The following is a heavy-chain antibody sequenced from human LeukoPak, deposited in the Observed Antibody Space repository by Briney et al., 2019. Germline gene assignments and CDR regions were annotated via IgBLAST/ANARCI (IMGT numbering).Heavy chain of an antibody. CDR1: GGTFSSYA. V-gene: IGHV1-69*13. CDR3: ASPKTDSSGRFDY. Sequence: SVKVSCKASGGTFSSYAISWVRQAPGQGLEWMGGIIPIFGTANYAQKFQGRVTITADESTSTAYMELSSLRSEDTAVYYCASPKTDSSGRFDYRGQGTLVTVSS. J-gene: IGHJ4*02. CDR2: IIPIFGTA. D-gene: IGHD3-22*01.